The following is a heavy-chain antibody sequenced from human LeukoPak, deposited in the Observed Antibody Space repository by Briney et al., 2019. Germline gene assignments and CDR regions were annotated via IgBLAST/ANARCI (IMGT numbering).Heavy chain of an antibody. CDR2: ISGSGGGT. Sequence: GGSLRLSCAASGFTFSSYAMSWVRQAPGKGLEWVSAISGSGGGTYYADSVKGRFTISRDNSKNTLYLQMNSLRAEDTAVYYCAKDHPYCSSTSCHITLFDYWGQGTLVTLSS. J-gene: IGHJ4*02. CDR3: AKDHPYCSSTSCHITLFDY. D-gene: IGHD2-2*02. CDR1: GFTFSSYA. V-gene: IGHV3-23*01.